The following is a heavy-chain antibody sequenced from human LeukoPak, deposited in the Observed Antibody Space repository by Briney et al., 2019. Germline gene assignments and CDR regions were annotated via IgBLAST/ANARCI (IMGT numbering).Heavy chain of an antibody. Sequence: PGGSLRLSWAAYGFTFSNYWMHWVRPAPGKGLVWVSLIHSDGSSTIYADSVKGRFTISRDNAKNTLYLQMNSLRAEDTAVYYCARGLTIFGVVNDAFDIWGQGTMVTVSS. J-gene: IGHJ3*02. D-gene: IGHD3-3*01. CDR3: ARGLTIFGVVNDAFDI. CDR1: GFTFSNYW. CDR2: IHSDGSST. V-gene: IGHV3-74*01.